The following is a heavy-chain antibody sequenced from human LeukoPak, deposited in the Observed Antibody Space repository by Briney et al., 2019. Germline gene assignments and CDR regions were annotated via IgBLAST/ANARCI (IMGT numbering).Heavy chain of an antibody. Sequence: GGSLRLSCAASGFTFSSYAMHWVRQAPGKGLEWVAVISYDGSNKYYADSVKGRFTISRDNSKNTLYLQMNSLRAEDTAVYYCARDIGMIFGVVIISGWFDPWGQGTLVTVSS. CDR1: GFTFSSYA. CDR2: ISYDGSNK. V-gene: IGHV3-30-3*01. J-gene: IGHJ5*02. D-gene: IGHD3-3*01. CDR3: ARDIGMIFGVVIISGWFDP.